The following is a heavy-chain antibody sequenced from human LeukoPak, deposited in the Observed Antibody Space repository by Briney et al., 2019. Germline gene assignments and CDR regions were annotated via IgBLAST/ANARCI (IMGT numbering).Heavy chain of an antibody. J-gene: IGHJ4*02. CDR3: ASTGDQLLLGGPLDY. D-gene: IGHD2-2*01. Sequence: GASVKVSCKASGGTFSSYAISWVRQAPGQGLEWMGGIIPIFGTANYAQKFQGRVTITADKSTSTAYMELSSLRSEDTAMYYCASTGDQLLLGGPLDYWGQGTLVTVSS. V-gene: IGHV1-69*06. CDR2: IIPIFGTA. CDR1: GGTFSSYA.